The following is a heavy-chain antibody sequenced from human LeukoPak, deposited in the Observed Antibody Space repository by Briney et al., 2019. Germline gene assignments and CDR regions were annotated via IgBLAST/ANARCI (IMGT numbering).Heavy chain of an antibody. CDR1: GGPIKGGGFF. V-gene: IGHV4-31*03. J-gene: IGHJ3*02. Sequence: PSETLSLTCSVSGGPIKGGGFFWNWVRQHPGKGLEWIGHIYYSGSTSYNPSVKSRVTISVDTSKNQFSLKLTSVTAADTAMYYCARDHGRSYNYGSDALDIWGQGTLVIVSA. CDR2: IYYSGST. D-gene: IGHD5-18*01. CDR3: ARDHGRSYNYGSDALDI.